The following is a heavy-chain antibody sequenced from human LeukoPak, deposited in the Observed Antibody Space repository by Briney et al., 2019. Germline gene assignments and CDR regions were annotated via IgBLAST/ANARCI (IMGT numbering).Heavy chain of an antibody. V-gene: IGHV3-30-3*02. CDR2: ISYDGSNK. J-gene: IGHJ1*01. CDR1: GFTFSSYA. CDR3: AQEYFQH. Sequence: GGSLRLSCAASGFTFSSYAMHWVRQAPGKGLEWVAVISYDGSNKYYADSVEGRFTISRDNSKNTLYLQMNSLRAEDTAVYYCAQEYFQHWGQGTLVTVSS.